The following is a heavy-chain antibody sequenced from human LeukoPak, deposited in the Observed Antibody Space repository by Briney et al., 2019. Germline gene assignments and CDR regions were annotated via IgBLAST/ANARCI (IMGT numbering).Heavy chain of an antibody. Sequence: ASVKVSCKASGYTFTGYYMHWVRQAPGQGLEWMGWINPNSGGTNYAQKFQGRVTMTRDTSISTAYMELSRLRSDDTAVYYCARARRVATTTFDHWGQGTLVTVSS. V-gene: IGHV1-2*02. CDR1: GYTFTGYY. D-gene: IGHD5-12*01. CDR3: ARARRVATTTFDH. J-gene: IGHJ4*02. CDR2: INPNSGGT.